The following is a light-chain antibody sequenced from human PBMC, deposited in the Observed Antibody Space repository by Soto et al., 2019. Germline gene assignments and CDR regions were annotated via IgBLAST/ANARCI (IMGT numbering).Light chain of an antibody. Sequence: EIVMTQSPATLSVSPGERATLSCRASQSVSSNLAWYQQKPGQAPRLLISVVSTRATGIPARFSGSESGTEFTLTISSLQSEDFAVYFCQQYYKWPPYTFGQGTKVEIK. CDR3: QQYYKWPPYT. J-gene: IGKJ2*01. CDR1: QSVSSN. CDR2: VVS. V-gene: IGKV3-15*01.